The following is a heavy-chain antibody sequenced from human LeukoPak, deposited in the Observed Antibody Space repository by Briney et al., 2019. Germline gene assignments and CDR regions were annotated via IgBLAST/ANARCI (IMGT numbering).Heavy chain of an antibody. D-gene: IGHD3-10*01. CDR2: ISSSSSTI. CDR3: ARGFVGAFRGALNAFDI. J-gene: IGHJ3*02. V-gene: IGHV3-48*01. Sequence: GGSLRLSCAASGFTFNSYNMNWVRQAPGKGLEWVSYISSSSSTIYYADSVKGRFTISRDNAKNSLYLQMNSLRAEDTAVYYCARGFVGAFRGALNAFDIWGQGTMVTVSS. CDR1: GFTFNSYN.